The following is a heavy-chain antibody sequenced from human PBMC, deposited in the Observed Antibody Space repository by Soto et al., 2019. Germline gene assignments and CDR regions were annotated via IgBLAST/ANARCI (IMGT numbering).Heavy chain of an antibody. D-gene: IGHD6-19*01. CDR3: AHRPSGWYLFDY. V-gene: IGHV2-5*01. J-gene: IGHJ4*02. Sequence: QITLKESGPTLVRPTQTLTLTCTFSGFSLSTSGLGVGWIRQPQGKALEWLALIYLNDDKRYSPSLKARLIITKYTSKNQVVLTMTNMDPVDTATYYCAHRPSGWYLFDYWGQGTLVTVSS. CDR2: IYLNDDK. CDR1: GFSLSTSGLG.